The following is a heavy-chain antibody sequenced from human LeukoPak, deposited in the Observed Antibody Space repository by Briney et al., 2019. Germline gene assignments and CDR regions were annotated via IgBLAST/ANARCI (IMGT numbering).Heavy chain of an antibody. J-gene: IGHJ6*02. CDR2: IIPIFGTA. CDR1: GGTFSSYA. V-gene: IGHV1-69*13. D-gene: IGHD3-9*01. CDR3: ARTDLTGYRLDV. Sequence: SVKVSCKASGGTFSSYAISWVRQAPGQGLEWMGGIIPIFGTANYAQKFQGRVTITADESTSTAYMELSSLRSEDTAVYYCARTDLTGYRLDVWGQGTTVTVSS.